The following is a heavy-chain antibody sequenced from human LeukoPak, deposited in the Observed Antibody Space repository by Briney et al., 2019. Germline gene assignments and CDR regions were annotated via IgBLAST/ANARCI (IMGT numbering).Heavy chain of an antibody. J-gene: IGHJ4*02. D-gene: IGHD6-19*01. CDR2: IWYDGSNK. CDR3: AKDLRVAVGRGYFDY. CDR1: GFTFSSYG. V-gene: IGHV3-33*06. Sequence: GGSLRLSCAASGFTFSSYGMHWVRQAPGKGLEWVAVIWYDGSNKYYADPVKGRFTISRDNSKNTLDLQMNSLRAEDTAVYYCAKDLRVAVGRGYFDYWGQGTLVTVSS.